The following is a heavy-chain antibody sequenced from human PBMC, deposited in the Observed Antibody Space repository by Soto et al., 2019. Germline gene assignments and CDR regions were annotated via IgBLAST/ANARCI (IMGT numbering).Heavy chain of an antibody. CDR3: ARDSPRGSGSGWLDYYYYGMDV. CDR1: GFTFTSSA. D-gene: IGHD6-19*01. J-gene: IGHJ6*02. CDR2: IVVGSGNT. Sequence: GASVKVSCKASGFTFTSSAVQWVRQARGQRLEWIGWIVVGSGNTNYAQKFQERVTITRDMSTSTAYMELSSLRSEDTAVYYCARDSPRGSGSGWLDYYYYGMDVWGQGTTVTVSS. V-gene: IGHV1-58*01.